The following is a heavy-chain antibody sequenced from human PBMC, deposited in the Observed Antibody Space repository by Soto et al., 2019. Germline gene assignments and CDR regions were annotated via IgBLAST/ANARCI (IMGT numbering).Heavy chain of an antibody. Sequence: QVQLVQSGAEVKKPGASVKVSCKASGYTFTSYGISWVRQAPGQGLEWMGWISAYNGNTNYAQKLQGRATMTTDPSTSTAYMALRGLRSDDTAVYYCASDVWYSSSSAVPWPAEKKKDYWGQGTRVTVSS. CDR1: GYTFTSYG. CDR2: ISAYNGNT. D-gene: IGHD6-6*01. J-gene: IGHJ4*02. CDR3: ASDVWYSSSSAVPWPAEKKKDY. V-gene: IGHV1-18*01.